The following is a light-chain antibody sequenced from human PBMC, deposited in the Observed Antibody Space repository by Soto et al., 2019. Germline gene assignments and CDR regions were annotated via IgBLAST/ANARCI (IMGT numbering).Light chain of an antibody. CDR1: QSVSSSY. CDR2: GAS. CDR3: QQYGSSLSIG. J-gene: IGKJ5*01. V-gene: IGKV3-20*01. Sequence: EIVLTQSPGTLSLSPGERATLSCRASQSVSSSYLAWYQQKPGQAPRLLIYGASSRATGIPDRFSGSGSGTDFTLTISRLEPEDFAVYYCQQYGSSLSIGFGQGTRLEIK.